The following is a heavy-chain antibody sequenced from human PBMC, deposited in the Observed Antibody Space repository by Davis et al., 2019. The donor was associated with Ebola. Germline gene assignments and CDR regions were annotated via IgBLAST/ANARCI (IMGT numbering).Heavy chain of an antibody. Sequence: GESLKISCTASGFTFGDYAMSWVRQAPGKGLEWVGFIRSKAYGGTTEYAASVKGRFTISRDDSKSIAYLQMNSLKTEDTAVYYCAKRAGTWGQGTLVTVSS. J-gene: IGHJ5*02. V-gene: IGHV3-49*04. D-gene: IGHD3-10*01. CDR2: IRSKAYGGTT. CDR1: GFTFGDYA. CDR3: AKRAGT.